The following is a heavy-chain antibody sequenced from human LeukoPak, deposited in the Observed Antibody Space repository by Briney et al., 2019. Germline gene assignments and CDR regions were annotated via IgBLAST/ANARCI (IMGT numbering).Heavy chain of an antibody. Sequence: GASVKVSCKASGGTFSSYAISWVRQAPGQGLEWMGGIIPIFGTANYAQKFQGRVTITADESTSTAYMELRSLRSDDTAVYYCARGWDSDVVVPAPSDYWGQATLVTVSS. CDR3: ARGWDSDVVVPAPSDY. CDR1: GGTFSSYA. D-gene: IGHD2-2*01. CDR2: IIPIFGTA. J-gene: IGHJ4*02. V-gene: IGHV1-69*13.